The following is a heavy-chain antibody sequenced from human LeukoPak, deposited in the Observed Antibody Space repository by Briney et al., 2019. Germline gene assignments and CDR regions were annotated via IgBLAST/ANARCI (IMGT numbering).Heavy chain of an antibody. D-gene: IGHD3-16*02. CDR1: GFTFSSYS. J-gene: IGHJ3*02. V-gene: IGHV3-48*01. CDR2: ISSSSSTI. CDR3: ARGPYDYVWGSYRSSDAFDI. Sequence: GSLRLSCAASGFTFSSYSMNWVRQAPGKGLEWVSYISSSSSTIYYADSVKGRFTISRDNAKNSLYLQMNSLRAEDTAVYYCARGPYDYVWGSYRSSDAFDIWGQGTMVTVSS.